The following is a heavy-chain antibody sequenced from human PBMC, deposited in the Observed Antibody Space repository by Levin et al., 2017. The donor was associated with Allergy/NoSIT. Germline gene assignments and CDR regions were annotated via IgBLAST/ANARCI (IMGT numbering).Heavy chain of an antibody. CDR2: ISHTGST. V-gene: IGHV4-38-2*02. D-gene: IGHD1-26*01. CDR3: VREGLYSGSLNYYCKD. CDR1: DSSISGINY. J-gene: IGHJ4*02. Sequence: SETLSLTCNVSDSSISGINYWGWIRQSPSKGLQWIGRISHTGSTSYSPSLANRVSMSVDKSKKQISLKLRSVTAADKAMYFCVREGLYSGSLNYYCKDWGQGTLVTVSS.